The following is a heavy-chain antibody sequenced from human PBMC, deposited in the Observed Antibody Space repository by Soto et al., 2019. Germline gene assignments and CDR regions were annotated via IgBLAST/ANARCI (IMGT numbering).Heavy chain of an antibody. V-gene: IGHV3-30-3*01. J-gene: IGHJ4*02. CDR3: AAELGNSGYDGHDY. D-gene: IGHD5-12*01. CDR1: GFTFSSCA. Sequence: GGSLRLSCAASGFTFSSCAMHWVRQAPGKGLEWVAVILYDGSNKYYADSVQGRFTISRDNSKNTLYMQMNSLSAEDTAVYYCAAELGNSGYDGHDYWGQGTLVTVSS. CDR2: ILYDGSNK.